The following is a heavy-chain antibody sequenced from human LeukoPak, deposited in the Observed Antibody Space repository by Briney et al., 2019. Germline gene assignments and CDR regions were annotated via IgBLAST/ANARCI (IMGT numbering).Heavy chain of an antibody. D-gene: IGHD3-10*01. Sequence: GRSLRLSWAASGFTFSSYGMHWVRQAPGKGLEWVAVIWYDGSNKYYADSVKGRFTISRDNSKNTLYLQMNSLRAEDTAVYYCARDLDPGDYYFDYWGQGTLVTVSS. CDR1: GFTFSSYG. J-gene: IGHJ4*02. CDR2: IWYDGSNK. V-gene: IGHV3-33*01. CDR3: ARDLDPGDYYFDY.